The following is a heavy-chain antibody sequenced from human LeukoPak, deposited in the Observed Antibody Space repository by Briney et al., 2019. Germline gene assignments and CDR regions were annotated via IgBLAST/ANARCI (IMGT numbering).Heavy chain of an antibody. CDR3: ARGITGTTWAAGFCWFDP. CDR1: GYTLTSYD. CDR2: MNPNSGNT. D-gene: IGHD1-20*01. J-gene: IGHJ5*02. V-gene: IGHV1-8*01. Sequence: ASVKVSCKASGYTLTSYDINWVRQATGQGLEWMGCMNPNSGNTGYAQKFQGRVTITADESTSTAYMELSSLRSEDTAVYYCARGITGTTWAAGFCWFDPWGQGTLVTVSS.